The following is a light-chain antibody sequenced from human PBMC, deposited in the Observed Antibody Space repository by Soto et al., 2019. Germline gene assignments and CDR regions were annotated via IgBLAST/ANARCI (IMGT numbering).Light chain of an antibody. CDR3: QQYKNWPPLT. Sequence: EIVMTQSPATLSVSPGETATLSCRASQSVSLHLAWYQQKAGQGPRLLIYGAFTRATGIPARFSDRGSGTDFTLTRSSLQSEDFALYYCQQYKNWPPLTFGGGTKVEIK. CDR1: QSVSLH. J-gene: IGKJ4*01. V-gene: IGKV3-15*01. CDR2: GAF.